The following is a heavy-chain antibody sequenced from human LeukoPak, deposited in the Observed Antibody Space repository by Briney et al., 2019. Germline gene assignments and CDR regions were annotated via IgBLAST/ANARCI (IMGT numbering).Heavy chain of an antibody. CDR3: ARDPSSTVTHRHYYYYYMDV. CDR2: INTNTGNP. J-gene: IGHJ6*03. Sequence: GASVKVSCKASGYTFTSYAMNWVRQAPGQGLEWMGWINTNTGNPTYAQGFTGRFVFSLDTSVSTAYLQISSLKAEDTAVYYCARDPSSTVTHRHYYYYYMDVWGKGTTVTVSS. CDR1: GYTFTSYA. D-gene: IGHD4-17*01. V-gene: IGHV7-4-1*02.